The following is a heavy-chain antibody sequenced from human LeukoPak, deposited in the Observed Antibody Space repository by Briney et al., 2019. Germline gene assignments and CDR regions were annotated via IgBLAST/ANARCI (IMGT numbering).Heavy chain of an antibody. CDR3: AKDRPNYYDSSGHYYRRDGDY. J-gene: IGHJ4*02. Sequence: VGSLRLSCAASGFTFSTYAMSWVRQAPGKGLEWVSSTSGSGSLTYYAGSVKGRFTISRDNSKNTLYLQMNSLRVEDTAVYYCAKDRPNYYDSSGHYYRRDGDYWGQGTLVTVSS. CDR1: GFTFSTYA. CDR2: TSGSGSLT. V-gene: IGHV3-23*01. D-gene: IGHD3-22*01.